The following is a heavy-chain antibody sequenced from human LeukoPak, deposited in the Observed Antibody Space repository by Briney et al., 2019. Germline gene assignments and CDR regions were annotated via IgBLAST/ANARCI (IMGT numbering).Heavy chain of an antibody. Sequence: GGSLRLSCIASGFTFSSYEMNWVRQAPGKGLEWISFIDSGGGKILYADSVKGRFTTSRDDAKSSLHLEMNSLRAKDTAIYYCARDYSGDEDFDYWGQGTLVTVSS. J-gene: IGHJ4*02. V-gene: IGHV3-48*03. CDR2: IDSGGGKI. CDR3: ARDYSGDEDFDY. CDR1: GFTFSSYE. D-gene: IGHD5-12*01.